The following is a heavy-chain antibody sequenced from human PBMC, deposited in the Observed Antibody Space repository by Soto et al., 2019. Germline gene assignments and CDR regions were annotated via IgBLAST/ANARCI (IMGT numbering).Heavy chain of an antibody. CDR1: GFTFGSYS. Sequence: EVQLVESGGGLVKPGGSLRLSCAASGFTFGSYSMNWVRQAPGKGLEWVSSISSSSSYIYYADSVNGRFTISRDNATNALYLQLNSLRAEHTAVYYCARGGAPIVVETWCEPWGQGTLVTVSS. V-gene: IGHV3-21*01. D-gene: IGHD2-2*01. CDR2: ISSSSSYI. CDR3: ARGGAPIVVETWCEP. J-gene: IGHJ5*02.